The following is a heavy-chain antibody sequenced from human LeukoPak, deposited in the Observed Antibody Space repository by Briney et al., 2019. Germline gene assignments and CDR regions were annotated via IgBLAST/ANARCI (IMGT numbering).Heavy chain of an antibody. CDR2: IYYSGST. J-gene: IGHJ1*01. D-gene: IGHD6-19*01. CDR1: GGSISSGGYS. Sequence: PSETLSLTCAVSGGSISSGGYSWSWIRQPPGKGLEWIGYIYYSGSTNYNPSLKSRVTISVDTSKNQFSLKLSSVTAADTAVYYCARHGRSSGWYTFQHWGQGTLVTVSS. CDR3: ARHGRSSGWYTFQH. V-gene: IGHV4-61*08.